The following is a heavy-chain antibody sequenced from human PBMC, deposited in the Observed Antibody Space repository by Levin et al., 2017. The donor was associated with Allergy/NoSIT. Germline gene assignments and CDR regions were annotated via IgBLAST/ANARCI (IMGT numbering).Heavy chain of an antibody. V-gene: IGHV3-7*04. J-gene: IGHJ4*02. CDR3: ARDTGPNTFDY. CDR1: GFTFSTYW. Sequence: GESLKISCAASGFTFSTYWMTWVRQAPGKGLEWVASISQDGSDKYYVDSVKGRFTISRDNTEKSLFLQMNILRAEDTAVYYCARDTGPNTFDYWGQGTLVTVSS. D-gene: IGHD3-10*01. CDR2: ISQDGSDK.